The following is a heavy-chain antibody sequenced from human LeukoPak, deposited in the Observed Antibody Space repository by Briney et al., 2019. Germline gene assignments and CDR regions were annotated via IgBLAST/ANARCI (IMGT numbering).Heavy chain of an antibody. V-gene: IGHV3-64*01. CDR1: GFTFSSYA. J-gene: IGHJ4*02. Sequence: PGGSLRLSCAASGFTFSSYAMHWVRQAPGKGLEYVSAISSNGGSTYYANSVKGRFTISRDNSKNTLYLQMGSLRAEDMAVYCCARDHEQLVLDYWGQGTLVTVSS. CDR2: ISSNGGST. CDR3: ARDHEQLVLDY. D-gene: IGHD6-13*01.